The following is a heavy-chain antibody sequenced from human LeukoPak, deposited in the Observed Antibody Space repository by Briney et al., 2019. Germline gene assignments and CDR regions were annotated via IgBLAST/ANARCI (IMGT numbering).Heavy chain of an antibody. D-gene: IGHD3-22*01. CDR2: IIPIFGTA. J-gene: IGHJ4*02. CDR3: ARGLYDSSGYYRGFGY. V-gene: IGHV1-69*13. Sequence: SVKVSCKASGGTFSSYAISWVRQAPGQGLEWMGRIIPIFGTANYAQKFQGRVTITADESTSTAYMELSSLRSEDTAVYYCARGLYDSSGYYRGFGYWGQGTLVTVSS. CDR1: GGTFSSYA.